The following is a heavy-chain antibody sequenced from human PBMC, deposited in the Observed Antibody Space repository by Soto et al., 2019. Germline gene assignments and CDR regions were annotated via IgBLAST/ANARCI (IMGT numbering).Heavy chain of an antibody. CDR2: ISYEGSNK. D-gene: IGHD2-8*02. CDR1: GFTCSSDG. J-gene: IGHJ6*02. V-gene: IGHV3-30*18. Sequence: PGGYLRLSCAASGFTCSSDGMHWVRQAPGKGLWWLAVISYEGSNKYYVDSVKGRFTISRDNSKNTLYLQMNSLRAEDTAVYYCAKDLSGRISGVAYGMDVRGPGTTVTVSS. CDR3: AKDLSGRISGVAYGMDV.